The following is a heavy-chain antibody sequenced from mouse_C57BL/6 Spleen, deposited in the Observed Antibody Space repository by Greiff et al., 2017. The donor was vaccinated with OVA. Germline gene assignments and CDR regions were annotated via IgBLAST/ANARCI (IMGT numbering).Heavy chain of an antibody. Sequence: VQLQQSGPELVKPGASVKMSCKASGYTFTDYNMHWVKQSHGKSLEWIGYINPNNGGTSYNQKFKGKATLTVNKSSSTAYMELRSLTSEDSAVYYCARSYYYGSSYDYFDYWGQGTTLTVSS. J-gene: IGHJ2*01. CDR1: GYTFTDYN. CDR2: INPNNGGT. D-gene: IGHD1-1*01. V-gene: IGHV1-22*01. CDR3: ARSYYYGSSYDYFDY.